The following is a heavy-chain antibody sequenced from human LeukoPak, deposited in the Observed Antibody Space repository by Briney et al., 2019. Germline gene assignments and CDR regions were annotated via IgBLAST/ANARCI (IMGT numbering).Heavy chain of an antibody. J-gene: IGHJ2*01. CDR1: GGSFTGYF. CDR2: INQSGSP. D-gene: IGHD2-21*01. CDR3: ARLAFCGDNCYSGYFDL. V-gene: IGHV4-34*01. Sequence: SETLSLTCAVDGGSFTGYFWGWIRQPPGKGLDWIGEINQSGSPNYNPSLESRVTISLDTSKNQFSLKMTSVTAADTATYYCARLAFCGDNCYSGYFDLWGRGTLATVSS.